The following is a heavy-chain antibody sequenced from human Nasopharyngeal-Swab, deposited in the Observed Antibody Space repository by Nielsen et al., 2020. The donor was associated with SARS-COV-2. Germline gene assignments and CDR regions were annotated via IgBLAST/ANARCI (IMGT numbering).Heavy chain of an antibody. CDR2: TYWDEDQ. J-gene: IGHJ6*03. V-gene: IGHV2-5*02. CDR1: GFSLTTSGVG. Sequence: SGPTLVTPTQTLTLTCSFSGFSLTTSGVGVAWIRPPPGKALDWLSPTYWDEDQLYNSCVKTKLTITQDTSKDQVVLTLTNMGPVDSGTYYCAHITRGLERDTIFGVPLASLSYYYMDVWGKGTTVTVS. CDR3: AHITRGLERDTIFGVPLASLSYYYMDV. D-gene: IGHD3-3*01.